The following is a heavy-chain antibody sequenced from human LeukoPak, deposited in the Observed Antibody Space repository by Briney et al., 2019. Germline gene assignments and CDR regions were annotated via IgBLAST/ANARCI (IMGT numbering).Heavy chain of an antibody. Sequence: SETLSLTCAVYGGSFSGYYWSWIRQPPGKGLEWLGEINHSGSTNYNPSLKSRVTISVDTSKNQFSLKLSSVTAADTAVYYCARGAGYSGYGGSLRASRAKANWFDPWGQGTLVTVSS. CDR2: INHSGST. CDR3: ARGAGYSGYGGSLRASRAKANWFDP. V-gene: IGHV4-34*01. CDR1: GGSFSGYY. D-gene: IGHD5-12*01. J-gene: IGHJ5*02.